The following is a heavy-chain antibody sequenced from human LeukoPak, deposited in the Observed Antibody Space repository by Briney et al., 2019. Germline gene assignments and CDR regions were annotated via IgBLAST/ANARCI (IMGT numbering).Heavy chain of an antibody. CDR1: GFTFSSYA. CDR2: ISSSSTI. J-gene: IGHJ4*02. V-gene: IGHV3-48*04. CDR3: ARPHDYGDYTTLRYYFDY. Sequence: GRSLRLSCAASGFTFSSYAMHWVRQAPGKGLEWVSYISSSSTIYYADSVKGRFTISRDNAKNSLYLQMNSLRAEDTAVYYCARPHDYGDYTTLRYYFDYWGQGTLVTVSS. D-gene: IGHD4-17*01.